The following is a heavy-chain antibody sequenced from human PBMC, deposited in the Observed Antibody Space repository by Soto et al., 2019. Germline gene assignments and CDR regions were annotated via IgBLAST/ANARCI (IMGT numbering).Heavy chain of an antibody. D-gene: IGHD2-21*02. CDR1: GFTFSSYA. V-gene: IGHV3-30-3*01. J-gene: IGHJ5*02. Sequence: QVQLVESGGGVVQPGRSLRLSCAASGFTFSSYAMHWVRKAPGKGLEWVAVISYDGSNKYYADSVKGRFTISRDNSKNTLYLQMNSLRAEDTAVYYCARGYCGGDCYSKVSGWFDPWGQGTLVTVSS. CDR2: ISYDGSNK. CDR3: ARGYCGGDCYSKVSGWFDP.